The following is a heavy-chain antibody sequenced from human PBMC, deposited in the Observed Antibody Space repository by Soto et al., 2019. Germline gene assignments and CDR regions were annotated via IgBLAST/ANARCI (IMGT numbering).Heavy chain of an antibody. Sequence: EVQLVESGGGLVQPGGSLRLSCAASGFTFSSYDMHWVRQATGKGLEWVSAIGTAGDTYYPGSVKGRFTISRENAKNYLYLQMDSLRAGDTAVYYCARATHTMIVPSFDLWGRGTLVTVSS. CDR1: GFTFSSYD. J-gene: IGHJ2*01. CDR2: IGTAGDT. D-gene: IGHD3-22*01. V-gene: IGHV3-13*01. CDR3: ARATHTMIVPSFDL.